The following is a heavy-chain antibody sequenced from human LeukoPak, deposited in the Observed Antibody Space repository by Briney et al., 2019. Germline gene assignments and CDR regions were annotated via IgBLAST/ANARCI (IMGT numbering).Heavy chain of an antibody. CDR1: GGSFSGYY. V-gene: IGHV4-34*01. Sequence: SETLSLTCAGYGGSFSGYYWSWIRQPPGKGLEWIGEINHSGSTNYNPSLKSRVTISVDTSKNQFSLKLSSVTAADTAVYYCARSSIAARSPDYWGQGTLVTVSS. CDR2: INHSGST. D-gene: IGHD6-6*01. J-gene: IGHJ4*02. CDR3: ARSSIAARSPDY.